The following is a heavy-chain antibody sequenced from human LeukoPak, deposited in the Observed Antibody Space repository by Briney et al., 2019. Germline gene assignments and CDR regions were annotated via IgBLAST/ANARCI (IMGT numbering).Heavy chain of an antibody. V-gene: IGHV4-39*01. CDR1: GGSISSSSYY. J-gene: IGHJ6*02. D-gene: IGHD3-9*01. CDR2: IYYSGST. Sequence: SETLSLTCTVSGGSISSSSYYWGWIRQPPGKWLEWIGSIYYSGSTYYNPSLKSRVTISVDTSKNQFSLKLSSVTAADTAVYYCARLYYDILTGYYSYGMDVWGQGTTVTVSS. CDR3: ARLYYDILTGYYSYGMDV.